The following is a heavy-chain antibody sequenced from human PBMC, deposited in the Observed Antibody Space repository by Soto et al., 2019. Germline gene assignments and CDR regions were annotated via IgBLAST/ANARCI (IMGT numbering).Heavy chain of an antibody. CDR1: GGSISSGGYY. CDR3: ARADPVALFYYFDY. CDR2: IYYSGST. Sequence: PSETLSLTCTVSGGSISSGGYYWSWIRQHPGKGLEWIGYIYYSGSTYYNPSLKSRVTISVDTSKNQFSLKLSSVTAADTAVYYCARADPVALFYYFDYWGQGTLVTVSS. D-gene: IGHD6-19*01. V-gene: IGHV4-31*03. J-gene: IGHJ4*02.